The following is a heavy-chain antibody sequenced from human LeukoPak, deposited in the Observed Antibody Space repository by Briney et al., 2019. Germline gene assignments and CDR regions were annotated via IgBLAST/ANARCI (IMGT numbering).Heavy chain of an antibody. D-gene: IGHD1-26*01. CDR2: IWYDGSNT. CDR3: AAIVGAFDY. Sequence: GRSLRLSCAASGFTFSNYGMHWVRQAPGKGLEWVAVIWYDGSNTYYADSVKGRFTISRDNSKNTLYLQMNSLRAEDTAVYYCAAIVGAFDYWGQGTLVTVSS. J-gene: IGHJ4*02. V-gene: IGHV3-33*01. CDR1: GFTFSNYG.